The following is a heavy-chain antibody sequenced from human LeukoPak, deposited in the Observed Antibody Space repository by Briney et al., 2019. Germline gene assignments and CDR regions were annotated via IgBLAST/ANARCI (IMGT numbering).Heavy chain of an antibody. CDR2: INHSGST. J-gene: IGHJ4*02. CDR3: ARLAYNWNRDY. CDR1: GGSFSGYY. D-gene: IGHD1-20*01. Sequence: PSETLSLTCAVYGGSFSGYYWSWIRQPPGKGLEWIGEINHSGSTNYNPSLKSRVTISVDTSKNQFSLKLSSVTAADTAVYYCARLAYNWNRDYWGQGTLVTVSS. V-gene: IGHV4-34*01.